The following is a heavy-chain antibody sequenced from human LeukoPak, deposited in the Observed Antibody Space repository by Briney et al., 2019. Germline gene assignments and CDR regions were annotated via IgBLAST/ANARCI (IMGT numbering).Heavy chain of an antibody. J-gene: IGHJ4*02. V-gene: IGHV1-69*13. CDR3: ARAAYCGGDCYTFDY. D-gene: IGHD2-21*01. CDR2: IIPIFGTA. Sequence: ASVKVSRKASGGTFSSYAISWVRQAPGQGLEWKGGIIPIFGTANYAQKFQGRVTITADESTSTAYMELSSLRSEDTAVYYCARAAYCGGDCYTFDYWGQGTLVTVSS. CDR1: GGTFSSYA.